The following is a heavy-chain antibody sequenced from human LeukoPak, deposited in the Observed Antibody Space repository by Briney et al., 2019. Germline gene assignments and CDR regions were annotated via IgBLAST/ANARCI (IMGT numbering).Heavy chain of an antibody. D-gene: IGHD2-15*01. CDR3: ARDRCSGGSCGLDY. V-gene: IGHV3-48*03. CDR2: ISSSGSTI. Sequence: PGGSLRRSCAASGFTFSSYEMNWVRQAPGKGLEWVSYISSSGSTIYYADSVKGRFTISRDNAKNSLYLQMNSLRAEDTAVYYCARDRCSGGSCGLDYWGQGTLVTVSS. J-gene: IGHJ4*02. CDR1: GFTFSSYE.